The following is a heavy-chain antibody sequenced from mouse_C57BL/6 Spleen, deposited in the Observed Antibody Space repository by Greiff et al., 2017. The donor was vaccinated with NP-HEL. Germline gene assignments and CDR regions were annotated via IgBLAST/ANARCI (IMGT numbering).Heavy chain of an antibody. CDR2: ISSGSSTI. Sequence: DVKLVESGGGLVKPGGSLKLSCAASGFTFSDYGMHWVRQAPEKGLEWVAYISSGSSTIYYADTVKGRFTISRDNAKNTLFLQMTSLRSEDTAMYYCARAGGPYYYAMDYWGQGTSVTVSS. CDR3: ARAGGPYYYAMDY. CDR1: GFTFSDYG. V-gene: IGHV5-17*01. J-gene: IGHJ4*01.